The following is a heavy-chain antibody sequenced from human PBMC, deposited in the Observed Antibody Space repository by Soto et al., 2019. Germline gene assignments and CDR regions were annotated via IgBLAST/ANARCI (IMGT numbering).Heavy chain of an antibody. CDR1: GGSISSGDW. Sequence: SETLSLTCAVSGGSISSGDWWSWVRQPPGRGLEWIGEINPSVGTNYNPSLKSRVTISVDTSKNQFSLKLSSVTAADTAVYYCARVRGYTYGYDPRYYFDYWGQGALVTVSS. CDR2: INPSVGT. CDR3: ARVRGYTYGYDPRYYFDY. D-gene: IGHD5-18*01. J-gene: IGHJ4*02. V-gene: IGHV4-4*02.